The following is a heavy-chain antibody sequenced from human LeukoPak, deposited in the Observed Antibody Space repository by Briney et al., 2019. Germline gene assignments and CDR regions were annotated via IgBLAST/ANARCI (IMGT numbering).Heavy chain of an antibody. CDR1: GFTFSNYS. CDR2: ISSSSNTI. V-gene: IGHV3-48*01. Sequence: PGGSLRLSCAASGFTFSNYSMNWVRQAPGKGLEWISYISSSSNTIYYADSVKGRFTISRDNAKNALYLQMNSLRAEDTAVYYCARGLHLPDYLSPYWGQGTLVTVSS. CDR3: ARGLHLPDYLSPY. D-gene: IGHD4-11*01. J-gene: IGHJ4*02.